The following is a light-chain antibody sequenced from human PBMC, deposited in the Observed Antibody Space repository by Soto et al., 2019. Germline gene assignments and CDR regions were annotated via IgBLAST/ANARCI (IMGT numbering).Light chain of an antibody. V-gene: IGKV1-33*01. J-gene: IGKJ4*01. CDR3: QQYDNLPLT. CDR1: QDISNY. CDR2: EAS. Sequence: DIQMTQSPSSLSASVGDRVTITCQASQDISNYLNWYQQKPGKAPKLLIHEASNLETGVPSRFSGSGSGTDFTFTISSLQPEDIATYYCQQYDNLPLTFGGGTKVEIK.